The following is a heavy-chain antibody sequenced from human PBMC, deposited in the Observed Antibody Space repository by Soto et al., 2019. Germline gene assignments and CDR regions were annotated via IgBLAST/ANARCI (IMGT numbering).Heavy chain of an antibody. CDR1: GYTFTSYA. CDR3: AGSACSSTSCYYYYYGMDV. J-gene: IGHJ6*02. V-gene: IGHV1-3*01. Sequence: QVQLVQSGAEVKKPGASVKVSCKASGYTFTSYAMHWVRQAPGQRLEWMGWINAGNGNTKYSQKFQGRVTITRDTSASTAYMELISRRSEDTAVYYCAGSACSSTSCYYYYYGMDVWGQGTTVTVSS. CDR2: INAGNGNT. D-gene: IGHD2-2*01.